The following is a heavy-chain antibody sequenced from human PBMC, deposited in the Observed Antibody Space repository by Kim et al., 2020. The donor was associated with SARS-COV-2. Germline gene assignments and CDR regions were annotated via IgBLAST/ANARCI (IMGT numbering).Heavy chain of an antibody. D-gene: IGHD3-9*01. Sequence: GGSLRLSCAASGFTFSSYSMNWVRQAPGKGLEWVSSISRSSSYIYYADSVKGRFTISRDNAKNSLYLQMNSLRAEDTAVYYCARTYDILTGPYYYYYGMDVWGQGTTVTVSS. CDR1: GFTFSSYS. CDR3: ARTYDILTGPYYYYYGMDV. CDR2: ISRSSSYI. V-gene: IGHV3-21*01. J-gene: IGHJ6*02.